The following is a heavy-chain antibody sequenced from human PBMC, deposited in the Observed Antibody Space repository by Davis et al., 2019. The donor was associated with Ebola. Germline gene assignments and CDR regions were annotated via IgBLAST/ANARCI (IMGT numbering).Heavy chain of an antibody. D-gene: IGHD1-26*01. CDR2: IIPIFGTA. Sequence: SVKVSCKASGYTFTSYGISWVRQAPGQGLEWMGGIIPIFGTASYAQKFQGRVTMTRDTSTSTVYMELSSLRSEDTAVYYCARGTPVGASPFDYWGQGTLVTVSS. J-gene: IGHJ4*02. CDR1: GYTFTSYG. V-gene: IGHV1-69*05. CDR3: ARGTPVGASPFDY.